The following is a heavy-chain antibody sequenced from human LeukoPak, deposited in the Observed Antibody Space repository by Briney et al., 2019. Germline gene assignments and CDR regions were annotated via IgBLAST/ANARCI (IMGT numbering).Heavy chain of an antibody. CDR1: GFTFTSYG. CDR3: ANGGYSYDSSGHNYFDY. CDR2: IRYDGSNR. V-gene: IGHV3-30*02. J-gene: IGHJ4*02. D-gene: IGHD3-22*01. Sequence: GGSLRLSCAASGFTFTSYGMHWVRQAPGKGLEWVAFIRYDGSNRNYADSVKGRFTISRDNSRNTLYLQMNSLRAEDTAVYYCANGGYSYDSSGHNYFDYWGQGTLVTVSS.